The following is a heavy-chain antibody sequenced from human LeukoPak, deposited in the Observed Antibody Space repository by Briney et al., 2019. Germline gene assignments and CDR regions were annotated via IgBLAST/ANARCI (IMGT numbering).Heavy chain of an antibody. Sequence: GGSLRLFCAASGLTFSSHAMHWVRQAPGKGLEWVAVISQDGSDRHYTDSVKGRFTISRDNSRNTLYLEMNSLRAGDTAVYYCVREPGPGYFDYWGRGTLVTVSS. V-gene: IGHV3-30-3*01. J-gene: IGHJ4*02. D-gene: IGHD6-13*01. CDR2: ISQDGSDR. CDR3: VREPGPGYFDY. CDR1: GLTFSSHA.